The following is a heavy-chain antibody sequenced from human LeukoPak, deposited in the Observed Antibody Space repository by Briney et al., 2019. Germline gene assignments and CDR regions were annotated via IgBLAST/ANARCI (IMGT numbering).Heavy chain of an antibody. CDR1: GYTFTSYG. CDR2: ISAYNGNT. V-gene: IGHV1-18*01. J-gene: IGHJ3*02. Sequence: ASVKVSCKASGYTFTSYGISWMRQAPGQGLEWMGWISAYNGNTNYAQKLQGRVTMATDTSTSTAYMELRSLRSDDTAVYYCARDTFNYYDSSGHDAFDIWGQGTMVTVSS. D-gene: IGHD3-22*01. CDR3: ARDTFNYYDSSGHDAFDI.